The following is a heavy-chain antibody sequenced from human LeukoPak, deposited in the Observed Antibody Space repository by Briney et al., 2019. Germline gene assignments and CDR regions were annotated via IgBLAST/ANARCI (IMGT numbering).Heavy chain of an antibody. Sequence: KPSETLSLTCTVSGGSISSYYWSWIRQPPGRGLEWVGYIYYSGTTNYNPSLKSRVTISVDTSKNQFSLKLSSVTAADTAVYYCARQGMGSGWNLHYYYVMDVWGQGTTVTVSS. J-gene: IGHJ6*02. V-gene: IGHV4-59*08. CDR3: ARQGMGSGWNLHYYYVMDV. CDR1: GGSISSYY. CDR2: IYYSGTT. D-gene: IGHD3-10*01.